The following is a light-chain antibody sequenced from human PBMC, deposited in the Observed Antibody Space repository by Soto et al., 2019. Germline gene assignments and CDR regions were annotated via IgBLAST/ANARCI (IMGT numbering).Light chain of an antibody. CDR1: SSDVGSYNR. Sequence: QSVLTQPASVSGSPGQSITISCTGGSSDVGSYNRVSWYRQYPGKAPQLMIYEVSYRPSGVSNRFSGSKSGNTASLTISGLQAEDEADYFCSSLTTSETWVIGGGAKLTVL. V-gene: IGLV2-14*02. CDR3: SSLTTSETWV. CDR2: EVS. J-gene: IGLJ3*02.